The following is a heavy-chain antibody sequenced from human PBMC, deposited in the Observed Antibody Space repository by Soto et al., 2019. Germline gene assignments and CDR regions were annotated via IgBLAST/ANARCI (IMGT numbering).Heavy chain of an antibody. D-gene: IGHD1-20*01. CDR3: ARTISPPGSYYYYYMDV. J-gene: IGHJ6*03. Sequence: SGPTLVNPTQTLTLTCTFSGFSLSTSGMCVSWIRQPPGKALEWLARIDWDDDKYYSTSLKTRLTISKDTSKNQVVLTMTNMDPVDTATYYCARTISPPGSYYYYYMDVWGKGTTVTVSS. V-gene: IGHV2-70*11. CDR2: IDWDDDK. CDR1: GFSLSTSGMC.